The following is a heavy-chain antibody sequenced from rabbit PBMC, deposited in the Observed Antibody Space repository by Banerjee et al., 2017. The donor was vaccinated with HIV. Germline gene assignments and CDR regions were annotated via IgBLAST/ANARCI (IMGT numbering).Heavy chain of an antibody. J-gene: IGHJ4*01. D-gene: IGHD2-1*01. CDR3: GRDYDGDGAYSLNL. CDR1: GFSFRSSYC. CDR2: IDAGNSGST. V-gene: IGHV1S45*01. Sequence: QQQLEESGGGLVKPGGTLTLTCKASGFSFRSSYCMWWVRQAPGKGLEWIGYIDAGNSGSTFYASWAKGRFTISKTSSTTVTLQMTSLTAADTATYFCGRDYDGDGAYSLNLWGPGTLVTVS.